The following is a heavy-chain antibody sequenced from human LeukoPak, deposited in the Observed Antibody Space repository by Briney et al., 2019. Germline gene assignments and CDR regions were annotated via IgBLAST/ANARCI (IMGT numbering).Heavy chain of an antibody. J-gene: IGHJ4*02. CDR3: YDTSGH. V-gene: IGHV3-7*01. CDR1: GFTFGSW. D-gene: IGHD3-22*01. Sequence: GGSLRLSCTASGFTFGSWIIWVRQAPRKGLEWVASIKQDGSEKYYLDSVKGRFAMSRDSAKNSLYLQMSSLRAEDTAVYYCYDTSGHWGQGTLVTVSS. CDR2: IKQDGSEK.